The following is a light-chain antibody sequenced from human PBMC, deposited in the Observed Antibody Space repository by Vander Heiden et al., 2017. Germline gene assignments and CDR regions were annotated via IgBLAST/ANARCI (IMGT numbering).Light chain of an antibody. Sequence: IQMTQSPSTLSASVGDRVTITFLASQSISGWLAWLQQKAGKAPKLLIDEAADLEAGVPSRFSGRGAGTEVTLTISGLQPDDFATYYCQHYRTYPWTFGQGTKVEI. V-gene: IGKV1-5*03. CDR3: QHYRTYPWT. CDR2: EAA. CDR1: QSISGW. J-gene: IGKJ1*01.